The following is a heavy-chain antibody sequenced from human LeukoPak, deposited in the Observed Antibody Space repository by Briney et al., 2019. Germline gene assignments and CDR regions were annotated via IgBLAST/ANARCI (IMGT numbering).Heavy chain of an antibody. CDR1: GGSISSSSYY. V-gene: IGHV3-7*01. CDR2: IKQDGSEK. J-gene: IGHJ4*02. D-gene: IGHD1-7*01. Sequence: ETLSLTCTVSGGSISSSSYYWGWIRQPPGKGLEWVANIKQDGSEKYYVDSVKGRFTISRDNAKNSLYLQMNSLRAEDTAVYYCARESITGTTLDYWGQGTLVTVSS. CDR3: ARESITGTTLDY.